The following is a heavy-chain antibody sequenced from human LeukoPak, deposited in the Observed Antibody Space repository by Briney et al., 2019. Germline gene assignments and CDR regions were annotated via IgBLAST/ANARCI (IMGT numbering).Heavy chain of an antibody. V-gene: IGHV4-34*01. Sequence: SETLSLTCAVYGGSFSGYYWSWIRQPPGKGLEWIGSIYYSGSTYYNPSLKSRVTISVDTSKNQFSLKLSSVTAADTAVYYCARRNHYFDYWGQGTLVTVSS. CDR1: GGSFSGYY. CDR2: IYYSGST. CDR3: ARRNHYFDY. J-gene: IGHJ4*02.